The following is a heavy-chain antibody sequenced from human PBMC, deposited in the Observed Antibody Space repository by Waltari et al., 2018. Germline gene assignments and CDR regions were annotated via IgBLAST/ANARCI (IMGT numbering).Heavy chain of an antibody. CDR1: GGPLSSYA. CDR3: AEEHYDNRWLDP. D-gene: IGHD3-22*01. CDR2: VIPIVGTA. J-gene: IGHJ5*02. V-gene: IGHV1-69*05. Sequence: QVQLVQSGAEVKKPGSSVKVSCKASGGPLSSYAISWVRQAPGKGLEWMGGVIPIVGTANYAQKCQGRVTITTDESTGTAYMEQSSLRSEDTDVDYCAEEHYDNRWLDPWGQGTLVTVSS.